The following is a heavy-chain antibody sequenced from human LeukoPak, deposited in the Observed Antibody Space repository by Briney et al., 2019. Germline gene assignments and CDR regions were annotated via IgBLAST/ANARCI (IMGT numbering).Heavy chain of an antibody. Sequence: ASVKVSCKASGYIFTSYGTSWVRQAPGQGLEWMGWISAYNGNTNHAQNFQGRVTVTTETSTSTAYMELRSLRSDDTAVYYCARDRGTYYDFWSGYHYWGQGTLVTVSS. V-gene: IGHV1-18*01. CDR3: ARDRGTYYDFWSGYHY. CDR1: GYIFTSYG. J-gene: IGHJ4*02. D-gene: IGHD3-3*01. CDR2: ISAYNGNT.